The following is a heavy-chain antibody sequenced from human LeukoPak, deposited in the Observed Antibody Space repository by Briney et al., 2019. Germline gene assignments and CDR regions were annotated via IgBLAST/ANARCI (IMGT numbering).Heavy chain of an antibody. CDR1: GGTFSSYA. Sequence: ASVKVSCKASGGTFSSYAIIWVRQAPGQGLEWMGRIIPIIGIANNTQKFQDRVTITADKSTSKAYMELSSLRSEDTAVYYCARENLRDTAMGYDYWGQGTLVTVSS. V-gene: IGHV1-69*04. J-gene: IGHJ4*02. CDR2: IIPIIGIA. D-gene: IGHD5-18*01. CDR3: ARENLRDTAMGYDY.